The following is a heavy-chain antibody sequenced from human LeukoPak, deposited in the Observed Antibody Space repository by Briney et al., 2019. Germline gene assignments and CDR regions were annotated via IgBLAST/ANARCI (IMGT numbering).Heavy chain of an antibody. D-gene: IGHD6-6*01. Sequence: ASVTVSCKASGYTFTSYDINWVRQATGQGLEWMGWMNPNSGNTGYAQKFQGRVTMTRNTSISTAYMELSSLRSEDTAVYYCARTQRIAARPRFDPWGQGTLVTVSS. CDR2: MNPNSGNT. V-gene: IGHV1-8*01. J-gene: IGHJ5*02. CDR3: ARTQRIAARPRFDP. CDR1: GYTFTSYD.